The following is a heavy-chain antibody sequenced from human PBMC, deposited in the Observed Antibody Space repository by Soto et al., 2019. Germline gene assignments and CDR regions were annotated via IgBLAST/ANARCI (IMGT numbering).Heavy chain of an antibody. J-gene: IGHJ4*02. Sequence: SETLSLTCTVSGGSISSYYWSWIRQPPGKGLEWIGYIYYSGSTNYNPSLKSRVTISVDTSKNQFSLKLSSVTAADTAVYYCARTSRRFGEKRNFDYWGQGTLVTVSS. CDR1: GGSISSYY. CDR2: IYYSGST. D-gene: IGHD3-3*01. V-gene: IGHV4-59*01. CDR3: ARTSRRFGEKRNFDY.